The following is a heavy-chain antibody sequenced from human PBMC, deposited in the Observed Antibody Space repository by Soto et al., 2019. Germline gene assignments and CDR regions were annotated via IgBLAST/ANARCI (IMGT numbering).Heavy chain of an antibody. D-gene: IGHD3-3*01. J-gene: IGHJ4*02. Sequence: QVQLVQSGAEVKKPGASVKVSCKASGYTFTSYAMHWVRQAPGQRLEWMGWINAGNGNTKYSQKFQGRVTITRDTSASTAYMELSSLRSEGTAVYYCAREYDFWSGYPLDYWGQGTLVTVSS. CDR3: AREYDFWSGYPLDY. V-gene: IGHV1-3*01. CDR2: INAGNGNT. CDR1: GYTFTSYA.